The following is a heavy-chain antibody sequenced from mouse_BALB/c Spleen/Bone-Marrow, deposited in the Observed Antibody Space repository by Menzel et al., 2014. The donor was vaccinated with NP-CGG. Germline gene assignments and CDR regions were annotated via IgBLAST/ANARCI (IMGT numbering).Heavy chain of an antibody. CDR1: DFNIKDTY. D-gene: IGHD1-1*01. CDR3: ANYYYGSSLFAY. V-gene: IGHV14-3*02. Sequence: VQLQHSGAELVKPGASVKLSCTASDFNIKDTYMHWVKQRPEQGLEWIGRIDPANGNTKYDPKFQGKATITADTSSNTAYLQLSSLTSEDTAVYYCANYYYGSSLFAYWGQGTLVTVSA. CDR2: IDPANGNT. J-gene: IGHJ3*01.